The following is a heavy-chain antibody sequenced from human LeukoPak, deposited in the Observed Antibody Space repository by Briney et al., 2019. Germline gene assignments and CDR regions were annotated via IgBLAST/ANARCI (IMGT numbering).Heavy chain of an antibody. CDR1: GFTVSNKF. CDR2: IYSGGNT. V-gene: IGHV3-66*02. Sequence: GGSLRLSCGAPGFTVSNKFMTWVRQAPGKGLEWVSIIYSGGNTYYADSVKGRFTISRDNSENTLYLQMNSLRAEDTAVYYCATLLRGGNSGFAFDIWGQGTMVTVSS. D-gene: IGHD4-23*01. CDR3: ATLLRGGNSGFAFDI. J-gene: IGHJ3*02.